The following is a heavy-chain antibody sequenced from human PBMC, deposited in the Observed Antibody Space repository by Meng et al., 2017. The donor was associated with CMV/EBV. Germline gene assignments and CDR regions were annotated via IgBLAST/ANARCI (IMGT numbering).Heavy chain of an antibody. D-gene: IGHD2-2*01. Sequence: ASVKVSCKASGYTFTGYYMHWVRQAPGQGLEWMGWINPNSGGTNYAQKFQGRVTMTRDTSISTAYMELSRLRSDDTAVYYCARDHGGVVPAYWFDPWGQGTLVTRLL. CDR1: GYTFTGYY. CDR3: ARDHGGVVPAYWFDP. CDR2: INPNSGGT. J-gene: IGHJ5*02. V-gene: IGHV1-2*02.